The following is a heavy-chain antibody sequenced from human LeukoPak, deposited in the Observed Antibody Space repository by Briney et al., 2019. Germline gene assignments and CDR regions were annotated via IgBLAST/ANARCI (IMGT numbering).Heavy chain of an antibody. V-gene: IGHV3-7*01. CDR1: GFTFSAFW. CDR2: IKPDGSDS. CDR3: ARLFGGVTTFDY. Sequence: GGSLRLSCAASGFTFSAFWMSWVRQGPGKGLEWVASIKPDGSDSHHVDSVMGRFTISRDNAKNSSYLQMNSLSAEDTAVYYCARLFGGVTTFDYWGQGALVTVSS. J-gene: IGHJ4*02. D-gene: IGHD4-17*01.